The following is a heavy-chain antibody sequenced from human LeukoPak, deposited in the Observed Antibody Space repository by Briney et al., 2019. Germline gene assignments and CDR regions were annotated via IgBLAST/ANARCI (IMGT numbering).Heavy chain of an antibody. CDR1: GYTFTSYG. CDR2: IIPIFGTA. V-gene: IGHV1-69*05. J-gene: IGHJ4*02. CDR3: ARGYSYGYHFDY. Sequence: GASVKVSYKASGYTFTSYGISWVRQAPGQGLEWMGGIIPIFGTANYAQKFQGRVTITTDESTSTAYMELSSLRSEDTAVYYCARGYSYGYHFDYWGQGTLVTVSS. D-gene: IGHD5-18*01.